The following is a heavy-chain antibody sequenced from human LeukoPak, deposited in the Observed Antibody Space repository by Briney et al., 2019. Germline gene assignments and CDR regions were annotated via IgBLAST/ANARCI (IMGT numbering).Heavy chain of an antibody. CDR3: ARGAVLWFGELLLDY. J-gene: IGHJ4*02. D-gene: IGHD3-10*01. CDR2: ISAYNGNT. Sequence: EASVKVSCKASGYTFTSYGSSWVRQAPGQGLEWMGWISAYNGNTNYAQKLQGRVTMTTDTSTSTAYMELRSLRSDDTAVYYCARGAVLWFGELLLDYWGQGTLVTVSS. V-gene: IGHV1-18*01. CDR1: GYTFTSYG.